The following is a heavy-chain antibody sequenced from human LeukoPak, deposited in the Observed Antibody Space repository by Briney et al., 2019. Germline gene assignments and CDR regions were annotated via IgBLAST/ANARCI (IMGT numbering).Heavy chain of an antibody. Sequence: ASVKVSCKASGYTFTGYYMHWVRQAPGQGLEWMGWINPNSGGTNYAQKFQGRVTMTRDTSISTAYMELSRLRSDDTAVYYCARDHDSSGYGGYWGQGTLVTVSS. D-gene: IGHD3-22*01. CDR2: INPNSGGT. CDR1: GYTFTGYY. CDR3: ARDHDSSGYGGY. J-gene: IGHJ4*02. V-gene: IGHV1-2*02.